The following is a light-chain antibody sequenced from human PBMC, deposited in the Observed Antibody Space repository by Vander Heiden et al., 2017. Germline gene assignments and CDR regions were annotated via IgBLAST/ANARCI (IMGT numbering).Light chain of an antibody. CDR3: AAWDDSLGYV. Sequence: QSVLPQPPSASRTPGQRVTISCSGSDSNIGSNTSNWYQHLPGTAPKLLMFRNDQRPSGVPDRFSGSKSGTSASLAIIWLQSDDEADYYCAAWDDSLGYVFGTGTKVTVL. V-gene: IGLV1-44*01. CDR2: RND. J-gene: IGLJ1*01. CDR1: DSNIGSNT.